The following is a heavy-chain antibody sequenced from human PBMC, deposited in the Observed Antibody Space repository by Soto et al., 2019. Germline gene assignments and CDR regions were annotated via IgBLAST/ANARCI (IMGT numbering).Heavy chain of an antibody. J-gene: IGHJ4*02. CDR2: SRNKRNSYST. Sequence: EVQLVQSGGGLVQPGGSLRLSCAASGFTLSDHYVDWVRQAPGKGLEWVGRSRNKRNSYSTEYAASVSGRFSLSRDXAQNSVYLQMNSLRSEDTATYFCVRTPTTTYYPDYWGQGTLVTVSS. CDR3: VRTPTTTYYPDY. V-gene: IGHV3-72*01. CDR1: GFTLSDHY. D-gene: IGHD3-10*01.